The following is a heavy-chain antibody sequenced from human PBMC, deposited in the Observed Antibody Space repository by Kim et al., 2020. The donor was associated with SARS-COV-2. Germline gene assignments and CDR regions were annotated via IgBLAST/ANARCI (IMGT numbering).Heavy chain of an antibody. CDR1: GFTFSSYA. CDR3: AKGGYDILTPLDY. J-gene: IGHJ4*02. D-gene: IGHD3-9*01. Sequence: GGSLRPSCAASGFTFSSYAMTWVRQAPGKGLEWVSLIYSDGSGTYYADSVKGRFTISRDNSKNTLYLQMNSLRVEDTAVYYCAKGGYDILTPLDYWGQGT. V-gene: IGHV3-23*03. CDR2: IYSDGSGT.